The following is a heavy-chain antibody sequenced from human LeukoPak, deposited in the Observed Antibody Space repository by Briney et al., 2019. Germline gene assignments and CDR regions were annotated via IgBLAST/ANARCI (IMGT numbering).Heavy chain of an antibody. CDR1: GYTLTELS. Sequence: ASVKVSCKVSGYTLTELSMHWVRQSPGKGLEWMGGFDPEDGETIYAQKFQGRVTMTEDTSTDTAYMELSSLRSEDTAVYYCATDDYYGSGPSRIWGQGTMVTVSS. V-gene: IGHV1-24*01. CDR2: FDPEDGET. D-gene: IGHD3-10*01. CDR3: ATDDYYGSGPSRI. J-gene: IGHJ3*02.